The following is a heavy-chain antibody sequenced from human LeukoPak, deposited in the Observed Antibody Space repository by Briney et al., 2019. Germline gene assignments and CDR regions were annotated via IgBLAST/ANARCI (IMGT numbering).Heavy chain of an antibody. V-gene: IGHV4-39*01. CDR1: GDSVSRSDSY. CDR3: ARRRYYDGSDYLG. CDR2: IYYSGRT. Sequence: SETLSLTCSVSGDSVSRSDSYWDWIRQPPGKGLEWIGTIYYSGRTYYGSSLKSRVTMSVDPSNNQFSLNLRSVTAADTALYYCARRRYYDGSDYLGWGQGTLLSVSS. J-gene: IGHJ1*01. D-gene: IGHD3-22*01.